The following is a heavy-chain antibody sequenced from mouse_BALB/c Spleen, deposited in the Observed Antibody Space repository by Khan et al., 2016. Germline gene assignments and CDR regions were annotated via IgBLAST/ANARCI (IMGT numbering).Heavy chain of an antibody. V-gene: IGHV4-1*02. CDR3: ASTFWYFDV. Sequence: EVKLLESGGGLVQPGGSLKHSCAASGFDFSRYWMSWVRQAPGKGLEWIGEINPDSRTINYKPSLKDKFIISRDNAKNTLYLQMSKVRSEDTALYYCASTFWYFDVWGAGTTVTVAS. CDR2: INPDSRTI. J-gene: IGHJ1*01. CDR1: GFDFSRYW.